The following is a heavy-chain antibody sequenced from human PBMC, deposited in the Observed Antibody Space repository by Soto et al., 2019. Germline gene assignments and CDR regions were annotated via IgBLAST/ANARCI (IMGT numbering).Heavy chain of an antibody. D-gene: IGHD4-17*01. V-gene: IGHV4-30-2*01. CDR1: GGSISSGGYS. Sequence: QLQLQESGSGLVKPSQTLSLTCAVSGGSISSGGYSWSWIRQPPGKGLEWIGYIYESGSTYYNPSLTSRATISVDRSKNQFSLKLSSVTAADTAVYYCARAHYGDYGYGMDVWGQGTTVTVSS. J-gene: IGHJ6*02. CDR2: IYESGST. CDR3: ARAHYGDYGYGMDV.